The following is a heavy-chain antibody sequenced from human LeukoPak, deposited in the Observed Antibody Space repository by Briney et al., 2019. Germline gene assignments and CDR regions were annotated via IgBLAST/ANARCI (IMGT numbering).Heavy chain of an antibody. V-gene: IGHV3-23*01. CDR1: GFTFSSYA. CDR2: ISGSGGST. D-gene: IGHD3-10*01. CDR3: AKDLVAMVRGVITLTKSPIYYFDY. Sequence: PGGSLRLSCAASGFTFSSYAMSWVRQAPGKGLEWVSAISGSGGSTYYADSVKGRFTISRDNSKNTLYLQMNSLRAEDTAVYYCAKDLVAMVRGVITLTKSPIYYFDYWGQGTLVTVSS. J-gene: IGHJ4*02.